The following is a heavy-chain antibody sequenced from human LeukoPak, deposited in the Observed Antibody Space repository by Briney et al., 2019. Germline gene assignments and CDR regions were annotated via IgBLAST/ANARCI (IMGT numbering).Heavy chain of an antibody. D-gene: IGHD3-9*01. CDR2: ISSSGSTI. J-gene: IGHJ4*02. Sequence: PGWSLRLSCAASGFTFTDNYMSWIRQAPGKGLEWVSYISSSGSTIYYADSVKGRFTISRDNAKNSLYLQMNSLRAEDTAVYYCARDRGLRYFDGAFDYWGQGTLVTVSS. CDR3: ARDRGLRYFDGAFDY. V-gene: IGHV3-11*01. CDR1: GFTFTDNY.